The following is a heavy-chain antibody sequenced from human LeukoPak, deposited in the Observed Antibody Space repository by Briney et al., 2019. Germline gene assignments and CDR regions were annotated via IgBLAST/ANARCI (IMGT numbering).Heavy chain of an antibody. J-gene: IGHJ4*02. CDR3: ARDRSGWYGSEY. D-gene: IGHD6-19*01. CDR1: GGSISGHY. V-gene: IGHV4-4*07. Sequence: SETLSLTCTVSGGSISGHYWSWVRQPAEKGLEWIGRIYSSGSTNYNPSPKSRVTMSVDTSKNQFFLKLSSVTAADTAVYYCARDRSGWYGSEYWGQGTLVTVSS. CDR2: IYSSGST.